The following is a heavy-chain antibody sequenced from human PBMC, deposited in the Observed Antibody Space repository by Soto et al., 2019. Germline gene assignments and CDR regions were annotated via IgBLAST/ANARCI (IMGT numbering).Heavy chain of an antibody. D-gene: IGHD5-18*01. Sequence: PGGSLRLSCAASGFTFSNYAMHWVRQPPGKGLEWVTVISYDGSNKYYADSVKGRFTISRDNSKNTVYLQMNSLRAEDTAVYYCARTLYSYGPRFDYWGQGTLVTVSS. CDR2: ISYDGSNK. V-gene: IGHV3-30-3*01. CDR1: GFTFSNYA. J-gene: IGHJ4*02. CDR3: ARTLYSYGPRFDY.